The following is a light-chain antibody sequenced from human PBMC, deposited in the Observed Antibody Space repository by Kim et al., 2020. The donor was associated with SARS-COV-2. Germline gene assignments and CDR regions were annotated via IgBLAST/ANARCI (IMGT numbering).Light chain of an antibody. CDR1: QAIRSW. V-gene: IGKV1-12*01. CDR3: EQSNSYPNT. J-gene: IGKJ5*01. CDR2: SAS. Sequence: DIQMTQSPSSVSASVGDRVTITCRASQAIRSWLAWYQQKPGKAPKLLIYSASTLQSGVPSRFSGSGSGTDFTLTISSLQPEDFATYYCEQSNSYPNTFGQGTRLEIK.